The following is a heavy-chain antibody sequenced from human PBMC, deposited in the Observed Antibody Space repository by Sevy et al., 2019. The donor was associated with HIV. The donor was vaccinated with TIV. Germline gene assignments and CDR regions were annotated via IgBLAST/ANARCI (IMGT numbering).Heavy chain of an antibody. V-gene: IGHV4-59*01. CDR1: GGPISSYY. Sequence: SETLSLTCSVSGGPISSYYWSWIRQPPGKRLEWSGYIHYSGSTNYNPSLNSRLTISVDTSKNQFSLRLTSVTAADTAVYYCARAPPVRSGDDSLNWFDPWGQGILVTVSS. J-gene: IGHJ5*02. CDR2: IHYSGST. D-gene: IGHD5-12*01. CDR3: ARAPPVRSGDDSLNWFDP.